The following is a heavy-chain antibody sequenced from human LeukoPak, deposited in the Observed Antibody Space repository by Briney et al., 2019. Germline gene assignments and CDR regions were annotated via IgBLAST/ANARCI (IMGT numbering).Heavy chain of an antibody. Sequence: ASVKVSCKASGYTFTGYYMHWVRQAPGQGLEWMGWINPNSGGTNYAQKFQGRVTMTRDTSISTAYVELSRLRSDDTAVYYCARDLPGIAVAAPSYFQHWGQGTLVTVSS. CDR3: ARDLPGIAVAAPSYFQH. CDR1: GYTFTGYY. CDR2: INPNSGGT. V-gene: IGHV1-2*02. D-gene: IGHD6-19*01. J-gene: IGHJ1*01.